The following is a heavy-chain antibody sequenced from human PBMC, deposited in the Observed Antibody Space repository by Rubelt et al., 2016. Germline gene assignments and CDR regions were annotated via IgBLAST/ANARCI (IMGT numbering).Heavy chain of an antibody. CDR1: GGSISSSSSY. CDR2: IYYRRST. J-gene: IGHJ4*02. V-gene: IGHV4-39*07. Sequence: QLQLQESGPGLVKPSETLSLTCTVSGGSISSSSSYWGWLRQPPGKRLEWIGSIYYRRSTYYNPSLKSQVTISVDTSKNQFSLKLRSVTAADTAVYYCARDPRAGTTSFDYWGQGTLVTVSS. D-gene: IGHD1-7*01. CDR3: ARDPRAGTTSFDY.